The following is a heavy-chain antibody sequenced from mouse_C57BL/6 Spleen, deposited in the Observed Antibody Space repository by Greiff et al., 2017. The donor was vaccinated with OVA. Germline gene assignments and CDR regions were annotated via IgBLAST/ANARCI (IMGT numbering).Heavy chain of an antibody. CDR2: IDPETGGT. D-gene: IGHD4-1*01. J-gene: IGHJ3*01. CDR3: TRRGALGAWFAY. CDR1: GYTFTDYE. V-gene: IGHV1-15*01. Sequence: QVQLQQSGAELVRPGASVTLSCKASGYTFTDYEMHWVKQTPVHGLEWIGAIDPETGGTAYNQKYKGKAILTADKSSSTAYMELRSLTSEDSAVYYCTRRGALGAWFAYWGQGTLVTVSA.